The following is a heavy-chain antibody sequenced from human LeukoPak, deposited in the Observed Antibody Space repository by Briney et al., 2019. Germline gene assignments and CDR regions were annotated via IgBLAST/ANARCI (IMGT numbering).Heavy chain of an antibody. CDR3: ARGLVVVPAANVGFDY. J-gene: IGHJ4*02. Sequence: GGSLRLSCAASGFTFSSYSMNWVRQAPGKGLARVSSISSSSSYIYYADSVKGRFTISRDNAKNSLYLQMNSLRAEDTAVYYCARGLVVVPAANVGFDYWGQGTLVTVSS. CDR2: ISSSSSYI. CDR1: GFTFSSYS. V-gene: IGHV3-21*01. D-gene: IGHD2-2*01.